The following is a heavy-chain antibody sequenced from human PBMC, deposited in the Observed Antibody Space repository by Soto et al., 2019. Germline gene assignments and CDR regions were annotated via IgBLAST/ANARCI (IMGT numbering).Heavy chain of an antibody. J-gene: IGHJ4*02. D-gene: IGHD2-15*01. CDR1: GFTFSSYW. V-gene: IGHV3-30-3*01. Sequence: GGSLRLSCAASGFTFSSYWLSWVRQAPGKGLEWVAVISYDGSNKYYADSVKGRFTISRDNSKNTLYLQMNSLRAEDTAVYYCARDMDIVVVVAATYDYWGQGTLVTVSS. CDR2: ISYDGSNK. CDR3: ARDMDIVVVVAATYDY.